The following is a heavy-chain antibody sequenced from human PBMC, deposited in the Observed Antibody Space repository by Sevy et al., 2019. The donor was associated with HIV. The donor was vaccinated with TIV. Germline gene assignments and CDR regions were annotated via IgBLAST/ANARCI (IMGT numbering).Heavy chain of an antibody. Sequence: SETLSLICTVSGGPISSHYWSWIRQTPGKGLEWIGYFYYIGITNYNPSLKSRVTMPADTSTNRVSLKLSSVTAADTAVYYCARVPSPYYDSSGDLIREYYFDSWGQGTPVTVSS. J-gene: IGHJ4*02. V-gene: IGHV4-59*11. CDR2: FYYIGIT. CDR3: ARVPSPYYDSSGDLIREYYFDS. D-gene: IGHD3-22*01. CDR1: GGPISSHY.